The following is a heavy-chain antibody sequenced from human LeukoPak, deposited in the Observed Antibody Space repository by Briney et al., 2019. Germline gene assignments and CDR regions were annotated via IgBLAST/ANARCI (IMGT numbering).Heavy chain of an antibody. CDR2: IYYSGST. D-gene: IGHD4-23*01. V-gene: IGHV4-39*07. CDR1: GFTFSSYW. CDR3: ARDGGDYGGNSKLGGYYYMDV. Sequence: GSLRLSCAASGFTFSSYWMSWVRQAPGKGLEWIGSIYYSGSTYYNPSLKSRVTISVDTSKNQFSLKLSSVTAADTAVYYCARDGGDYGGNSKLGGYYYMDVWGKGTTVTVSS. J-gene: IGHJ6*03.